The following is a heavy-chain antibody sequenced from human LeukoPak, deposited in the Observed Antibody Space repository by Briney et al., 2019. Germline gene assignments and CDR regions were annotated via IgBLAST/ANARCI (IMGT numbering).Heavy chain of an antibody. CDR1: GFTFSSYA. CDR2: IWYDGSNK. Sequence: PGGSLRLSCTASGFTFSSYAMHWVRQAPGKGLEWVAVIWYDGSNKYYADSVKGRFTISRDNSKNTLYLQMNSLRAEDTAVYYCAKALYSSGWYFDYWGQGTLVTVSS. V-gene: IGHV3-30*02. D-gene: IGHD6-19*01. CDR3: AKALYSSGWYFDY. J-gene: IGHJ4*02.